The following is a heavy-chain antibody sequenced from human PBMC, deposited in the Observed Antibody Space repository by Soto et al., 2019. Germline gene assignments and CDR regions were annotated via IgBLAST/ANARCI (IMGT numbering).Heavy chain of an antibody. J-gene: IGHJ6*02. V-gene: IGHV4-34*01. CDR2: INHSGST. D-gene: IGHD3-10*01. Sequence: SETLSLTCAVYGGSFSGYYWSWIRQPPGKGLEWIGEINHSGSTNYNPSIKSRVTISVDTSKNQFSLKLSSVTAADTAVYYCARFCGITMVRGVIVYYYGMDVWGQGTTVTVSS. CDR1: GGSFSGYY. CDR3: ARFCGITMVRGVIVYYYGMDV.